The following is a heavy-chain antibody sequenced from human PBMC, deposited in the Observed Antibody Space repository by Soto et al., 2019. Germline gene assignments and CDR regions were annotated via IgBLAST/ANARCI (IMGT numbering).Heavy chain of an antibody. J-gene: IGHJ4*02. CDR3: AKIALEMATTQLDY. V-gene: IGHV3-30*18. Sequence: QVQLVESGGGVVQPGRSLRLSCAASGFTFSSYGMHWVRQAPGKGLKWVAVISYDGSNKYYADSVKGRFTISRDNSKNTLYLQMNSLRAEDTAVYYCAKIALEMATTQLDYWGQGTLVTVSS. CDR2: ISYDGSNK. CDR1: GFTFSSYG. D-gene: IGHD5-12*01.